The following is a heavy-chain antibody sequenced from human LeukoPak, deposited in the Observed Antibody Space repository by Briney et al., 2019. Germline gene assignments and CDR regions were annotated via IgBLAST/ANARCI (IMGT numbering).Heavy chain of an antibody. J-gene: IGHJ4*02. CDR2: ISYDGSNK. CDR3: ARDRFFYYDSSDY. Sequence: GRSLRLSCAASGFTFSSYAMHWVRQAPGKGLEWVAVISYDGSNKYYADSVKGRFTISRDNSKNTLYLQMNSLRAEDTAVYYCARDRFFYYDSSDYWGQGTLVTVSS. CDR1: GFTFSSYA. D-gene: IGHD3-22*01. V-gene: IGHV3-30-3*01.